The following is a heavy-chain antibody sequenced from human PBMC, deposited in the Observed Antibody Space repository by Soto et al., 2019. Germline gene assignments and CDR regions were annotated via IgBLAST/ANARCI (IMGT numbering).Heavy chain of an antibody. J-gene: IGHJ4*02. D-gene: IGHD3-10*01. CDR1: GGSISSSSYY. CDR3: ATLWFGEGNY. Sequence: QLQLQESGPGLVKPSETLSLTCTVSGGSISSSSYYWGWIRQPPGKGLEWIGSIYYSGSTYFNPSLKSRVTISVDTSKNQFSLKLSSVTAADTAVYYCATLWFGEGNYWGQGTLVTVSS. V-gene: IGHV4-39*01. CDR2: IYYSGST.